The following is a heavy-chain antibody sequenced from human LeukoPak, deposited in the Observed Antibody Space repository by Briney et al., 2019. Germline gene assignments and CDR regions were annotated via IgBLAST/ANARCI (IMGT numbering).Heavy chain of an antibody. Sequence: GGSLRLSCAASGFTFSSYAMNWVRQAPGKGLEWVSTITDSGSSTYYADSVQGRFTISRDNSKNTLYLQMNSLSADDSALYYCAKDKGGSGYYPVDYWGQGTLVTVSS. J-gene: IGHJ4*02. CDR1: GFTFSSYA. D-gene: IGHD3-22*01. V-gene: IGHV3-23*01. CDR3: AKDKGGSGYYPVDY. CDR2: ITDSGSST.